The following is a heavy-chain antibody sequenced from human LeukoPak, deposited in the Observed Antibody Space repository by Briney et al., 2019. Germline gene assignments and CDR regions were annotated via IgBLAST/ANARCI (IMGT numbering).Heavy chain of an antibody. CDR1: GFTFSAYA. CDR3: TTPLTTVTTLPFDS. CDR2: IKSRSDGGTT. D-gene: IGHD4-17*01. Sequence: GGSLRLSCSASGFTFSAYAMYWVRQAPGKGLEWVGRIKSRSDGGTTDYATPVKGRFTTSRDDPKATVYLQMDSLKTEDTAVYYCTTPLTTVTTLPFDSWGQGTLVTVSS. V-gene: IGHV3-15*01. J-gene: IGHJ4*02.